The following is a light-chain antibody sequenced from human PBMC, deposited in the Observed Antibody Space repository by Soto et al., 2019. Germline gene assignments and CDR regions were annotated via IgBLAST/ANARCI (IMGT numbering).Light chain of an antibody. CDR2: EVS. V-gene: IGLV2-8*01. J-gene: IGLJ1*01. CDR3: SSYAGSNNLYV. CDR1: SSDIGVYNY. Sequence: QSALTQPPSASGSPGQSVTISCTGNSSDIGVYNYVSWYQQHPGKAPKLMIYEVSKRPSGVPDRFSGSKSGNTASLTVSGLQAEDEADYYCSSYAGSNNLYVFGTGTKVTVL.